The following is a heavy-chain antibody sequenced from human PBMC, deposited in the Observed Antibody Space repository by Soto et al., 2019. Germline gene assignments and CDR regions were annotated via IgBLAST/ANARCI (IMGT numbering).Heavy chain of an antibody. CDR3: VRGRSYSGYDF. Sequence: SETLSLTCTVSERSISGHSWIWIRQPAGKGLEWIGHIYPSGSTSYNPSLRSRVTMSLDTSSNEILLNLTTVTAAATAVFYCVRGRSYSGYDFWGPGSLVTVSS. CDR1: ERSISGHS. CDR2: IYPSGST. J-gene: IGHJ4*02. V-gene: IGHV4-4*07. D-gene: IGHD5-12*01.